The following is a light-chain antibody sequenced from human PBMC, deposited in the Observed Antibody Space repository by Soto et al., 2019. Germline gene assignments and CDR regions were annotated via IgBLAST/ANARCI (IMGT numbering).Light chain of an antibody. CDR1: QNIITW. Sequence: DIQMTQSPSSVSASEGDRVTITCRASQNIITWLAWFQQKPGKAPSLLIYSASTLQRGVPSRFSGSGSGTEFTLTINRLQPEDVATYFCQHYDSFPFTFGPGTKVDV. CDR3: QHYDSFPFT. CDR2: SAS. J-gene: IGKJ3*01. V-gene: IGKV1-12*01.